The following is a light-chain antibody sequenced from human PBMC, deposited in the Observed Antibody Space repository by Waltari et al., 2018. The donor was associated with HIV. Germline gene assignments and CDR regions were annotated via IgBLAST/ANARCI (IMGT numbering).Light chain of an antibody. Sequence: DVQMTQSPSSLSAAVGDRVTITCQASQDITNSVSWFQQRPGKAPKLLIHGVSNLKPGVPSRFTGSGSGTHFTFTITSLQPEDLATYYCQHYGSLPYSFGQGTKLEIK. CDR3: QHYGSLPYS. CDR2: GVS. V-gene: IGKV1-33*01. J-gene: IGKJ2*03. CDR1: QDITNS.